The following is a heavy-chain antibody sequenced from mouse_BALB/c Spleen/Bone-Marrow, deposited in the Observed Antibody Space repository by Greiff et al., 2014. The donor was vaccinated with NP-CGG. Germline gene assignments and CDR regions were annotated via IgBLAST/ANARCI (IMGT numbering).Heavy chain of an antibody. J-gene: IGHJ4*01. CDR2: IWNGGST. Sequence: VMLVESGPGLVQPSQSLSITCTVSGFSLTSYGVHWVRQSPGKGLEWLGVIWNGGSTDYNAAFISRLSISKDNSKRQVFFKMNSLQANDTAIYYCARTYDYEGAMDYWGQGTSVTVSS. V-gene: IGHV2-2*02. CDR1: GFSLTSYG. CDR3: ARTYDYEGAMDY. D-gene: IGHD2-4*01.